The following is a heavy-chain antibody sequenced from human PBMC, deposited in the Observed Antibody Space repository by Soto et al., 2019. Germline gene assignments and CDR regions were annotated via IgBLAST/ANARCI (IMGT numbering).Heavy chain of an antibody. J-gene: IGHJ6*02. Sequence: PGESLKISCKASGYIFSDYWIVWVRQMPGKGLEWMGVFYPTDSDTRYSPSFQGQVTISADKSTNTAYLQWSSLKASDTGMYYCARGSTSNRWHGMDVWGQGTTVTVSS. CDR2: FYPTDSDT. CDR3: ARGSTSNRWHGMDV. CDR1: GYIFSDYW. V-gene: IGHV5-51*01. D-gene: IGHD2-2*01.